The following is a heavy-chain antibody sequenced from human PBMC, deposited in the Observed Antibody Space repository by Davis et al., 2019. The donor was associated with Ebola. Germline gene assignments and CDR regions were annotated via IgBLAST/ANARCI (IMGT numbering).Heavy chain of an antibody. CDR2: INPNSGGT. D-gene: IGHD6-13*01. J-gene: IGHJ6*02. CDR3: ARVWEQQPYYYYGMDV. V-gene: IGHV1-2*04. CDR1: GYTFTSYA. Sequence: AASVKVSCKASGYTFTSYAMHWVRQAPGQGLEWMGWINPNSGGTNYAQKFQGWVTMTRDTSISTAYMELSRLRSEDTAVYYCARVWEQQPYYYYGMDVWGQGTTVTVSS.